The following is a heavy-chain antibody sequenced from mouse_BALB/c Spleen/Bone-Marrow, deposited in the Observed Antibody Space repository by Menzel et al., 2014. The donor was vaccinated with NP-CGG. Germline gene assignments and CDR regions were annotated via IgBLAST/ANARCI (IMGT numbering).Heavy chain of an antibody. CDR2: IDPANGNT. CDR3: AKYGGLRYAMDY. J-gene: IGHJ4*01. Sequence: QLQESGAELVKPGASVKLSCTASGFNIKDTYMHWVKQRPEQGLEWIGRIDPANGNTKYDPKFQGKATITADTSSNTAYLQLSSLTSEDTAVYYCAKYGGLRYAMDYWGQGTSVTVSS. D-gene: IGHD2-4*01. CDR1: GFNIKDTY. V-gene: IGHV14-3*02.